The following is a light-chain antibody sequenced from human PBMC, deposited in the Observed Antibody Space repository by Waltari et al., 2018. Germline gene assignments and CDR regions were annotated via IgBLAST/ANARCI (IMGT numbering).Light chain of an antibody. CDR3: MQATHWPLT. CDR1: QSLVHSDGKTY. CDR2: KVF. J-gene: IGKJ1*01. Sequence: VVMTQSPLSLPVTLGQPASISCRSSQSLVHSDGKTYLNWFQQRPGQSPRRLIYKVFNRDSGVPDRFGGSGSGTDFTLTISRVEADDVAVYYCMQATHWPLTFGQGTKVEIK. V-gene: IGKV2-30*02.